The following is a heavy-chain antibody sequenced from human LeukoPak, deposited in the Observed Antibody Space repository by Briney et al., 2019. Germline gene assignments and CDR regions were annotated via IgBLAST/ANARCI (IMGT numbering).Heavy chain of an antibody. V-gene: IGHV3-30-3*01. Sequence: GGSLRLSCAASGFTFSSYAMRWVRQAPGKGLEWVAVISYDGSNKYYADSVKGRFTISRDNSKNTLYLQMNSLRAEDTAVYYCARESTMVRVLDYWGQGTLVTVSS. CDR3: ARESTMVRVLDY. J-gene: IGHJ4*02. CDR1: GFTFSSYA. CDR2: ISYDGSNK. D-gene: IGHD3-10*01.